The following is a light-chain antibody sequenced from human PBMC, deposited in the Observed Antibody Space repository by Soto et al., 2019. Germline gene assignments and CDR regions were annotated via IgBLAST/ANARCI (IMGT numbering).Light chain of an antibody. CDR1: QSISSW. V-gene: IGKV1-5*01. CDR3: QQYNSYYT. CDR2: DAS. J-gene: IGKJ2*01. Sequence: DIQMTQSPSTLSASVGDRVTITCRASQSISSWLAWYQQKPGKAPKLLIYDASSLESGVPSRFSGSRSGTEFTVSISSLQPDDIVTYFCQQYNSYYTFGQGTKLDIK.